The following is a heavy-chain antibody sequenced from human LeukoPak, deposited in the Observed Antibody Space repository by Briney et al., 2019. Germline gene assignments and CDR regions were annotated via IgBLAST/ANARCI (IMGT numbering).Heavy chain of an antibody. CDR1: GFTFSNYG. CDR2: IRYDDGNTK. CDR3: AKSPYYDFWPFDY. V-gene: IGHV3-30*02. J-gene: IGHJ4*02. Sequence: GSLRLSCAASGFTFSNYGMHWVRQAPGKGLEWVATIRYDDGNTKNYADSVKGRFTISRDNSQNTLYLQMNDLRAEDTAVYYRAKSPYYDFWPFDYWGQGILVTVSS. D-gene: IGHD3-3*01.